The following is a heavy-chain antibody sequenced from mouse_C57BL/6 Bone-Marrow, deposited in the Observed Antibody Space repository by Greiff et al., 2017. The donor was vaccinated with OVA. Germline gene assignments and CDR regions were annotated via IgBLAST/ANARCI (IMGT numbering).Heavy chain of an antibody. Sequence: EVQVVESGGDLVKPGGSLKLSCAASGFTFSSYGMSWVRQTPDKRLEWVATISSGGSYTYYPDSVKGRFTISRDNAKNTLYLQMSSLKSEDTAMYYCARPRGAMDYWGQGTSVTVSS. CDR2: ISSGGSYT. J-gene: IGHJ4*01. V-gene: IGHV5-6*01. CDR1: GFTFSSYG. CDR3: ARPRGAMDY.